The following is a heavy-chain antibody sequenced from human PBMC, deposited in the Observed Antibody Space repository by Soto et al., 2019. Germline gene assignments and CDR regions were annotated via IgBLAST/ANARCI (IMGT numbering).Heavy chain of an antibody. V-gene: IGHV3-48*03. CDR1: GFTFSSYE. CDR3: ARVRGGDYDFWSGYYGWYFDL. J-gene: IGHJ2*01. D-gene: IGHD3-3*01. CDR2: ISSSGSTI. Sequence: GGSLRLSCAASGFTFSSYEMNWVRQAPGKGLEWVSYISSSGSTIYYADSVKGRFTISRGNAKNSLYLQMNSLRAEDTAVYYCARVRGGDYDFWSGYYGWYFDLWGRGTLVTVSS.